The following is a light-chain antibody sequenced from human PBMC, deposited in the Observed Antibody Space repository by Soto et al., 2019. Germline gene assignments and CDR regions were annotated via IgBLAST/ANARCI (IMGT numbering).Light chain of an antibody. Sequence: DIQMTQSPSSLSTSVGERVTITCQASQDISNSLNWYQQKPGKVPNLLIYEASILQTGVPSRFRGGRAGTHFTNTISNLQPEDIATYYCHHYDNLPRYTYGLRTKLEIK. CDR3: HHYDNLPRYT. CDR1: QDISNS. V-gene: IGKV1-33*01. J-gene: IGKJ2*01. CDR2: EAS.